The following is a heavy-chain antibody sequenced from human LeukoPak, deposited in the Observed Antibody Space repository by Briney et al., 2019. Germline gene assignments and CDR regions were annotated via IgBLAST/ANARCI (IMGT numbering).Heavy chain of an antibody. J-gene: IGHJ4*02. CDR2: IYYSGST. Sequence: SETLSLTCTVSGGSISSYYWSWIRQPPGKGLEWIGYIYYSGSTNYNPSLKSRVTISVDTSKNQFSLKLSSVTAADTAVYYCARDRSGNSGHLDYWGQGTLVTVSS. CDR1: GGSISSYY. V-gene: IGHV4-59*01. D-gene: IGHD4-23*01. CDR3: ARDRSGNSGHLDY.